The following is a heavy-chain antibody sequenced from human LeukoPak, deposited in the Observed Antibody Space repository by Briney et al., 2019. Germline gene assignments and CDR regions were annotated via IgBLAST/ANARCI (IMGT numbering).Heavy chain of an antibody. CDR2: ISSSGSTI. Sequence: GGSLRLSCAASGLTFSSYEMNWVRQAPGKGLEWVSYISSSGSTIYYADCVKGRFTISRDNAKNSLYLQMNSLRAEDTAVYYCARDQLIYDILTGDDAFDIWGQGTMVTVSS. D-gene: IGHD3-9*01. V-gene: IGHV3-48*03. J-gene: IGHJ3*02. CDR1: GLTFSSYE. CDR3: ARDQLIYDILTGDDAFDI.